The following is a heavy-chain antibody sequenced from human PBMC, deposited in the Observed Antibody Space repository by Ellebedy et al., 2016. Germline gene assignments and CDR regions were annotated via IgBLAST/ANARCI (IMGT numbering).Heavy chain of an antibody. J-gene: IGHJ4*02. CDR3: ARGGGVVVVALVY. CDR1: GDSISNYY. D-gene: IGHD2-15*01. CDR2: IYSSGNS. V-gene: IGHV4-4*07. Sequence: GSLRLXXTVSGDSISNYYWSWIRQSAGKGLEWIGRIYSSGNSDCNPSLKSRVTMSVDKSKNQFSLNLSSVTAADTAVYYCARGGGVVVVALVYWGQGTLVTVSS.